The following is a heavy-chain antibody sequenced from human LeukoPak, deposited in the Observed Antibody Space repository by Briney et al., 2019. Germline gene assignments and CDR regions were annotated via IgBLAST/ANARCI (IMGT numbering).Heavy chain of an antibody. D-gene: IGHD4-17*01. CDR3: AKDPDYGGNSGFDY. Sequence: GGSLRLSCAASGFTFSSYSMNWVRQAPGKGLEWVSYISSSSSTIYYADSVKGRFTISRDNAKNSLYLQMNSLRAEDTALYYCAKDPDYGGNSGFDYWGQGTLVTVSS. CDR2: ISSSSSTI. J-gene: IGHJ4*02. CDR1: GFTFSSYS. V-gene: IGHV3-48*04.